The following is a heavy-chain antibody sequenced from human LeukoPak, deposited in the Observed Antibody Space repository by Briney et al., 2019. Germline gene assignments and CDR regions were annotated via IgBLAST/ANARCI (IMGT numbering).Heavy chain of an antibody. Sequence: GGSLRLSCAASGFTFSSYSMNWGRQAPGKGLEWLSYISSGSGTIYYADSVKGRFTISRDNAKNSVYLQMNSLRDEDTAVYYCARVGNIDYWGQGTLVTVSS. V-gene: IGHV3-48*02. CDR3: ARVGNIDY. CDR2: ISSGSGTI. J-gene: IGHJ4*02. D-gene: IGHD1-26*01. CDR1: GFTFSSYS.